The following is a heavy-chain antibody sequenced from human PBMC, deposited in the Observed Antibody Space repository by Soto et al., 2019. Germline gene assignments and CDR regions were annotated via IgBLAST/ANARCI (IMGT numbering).Heavy chain of an antibody. D-gene: IGHD5-12*01. V-gene: IGHV4-4*02. CDR2: IYYSGST. J-gene: IGHJ4*02. Sequence: SETLSLTCALSGASIITDNWWSWVRQPPGKEMEWIGEIYYSGSTFYNPSLRSRVTISVDTSKNHFSLKVSSVTAADTALYFCARVPRGFSGYDSGGFDYWGQGTLVTVSS. CDR1: GASIITDNW. CDR3: ARVPRGFSGYDSGGFDY.